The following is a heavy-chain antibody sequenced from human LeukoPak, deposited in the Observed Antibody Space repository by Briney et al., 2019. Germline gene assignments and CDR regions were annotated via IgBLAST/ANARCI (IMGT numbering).Heavy chain of an antibody. CDR3: ARLNPFDY. V-gene: IGHV4-39*01. J-gene: IGHJ4*02. Sequence: SETLSLTCTVSGGSISSSSYYWGWIRQPPGKGLEWIGSIYYSGSTYYNPSLKSRVTISVDTSKNQFSLKLSSVTAADTAVYYCARLNPFDYWGQGTLVTVSS. CDR1: GGSISSSSYY. CDR2: IYYSGST.